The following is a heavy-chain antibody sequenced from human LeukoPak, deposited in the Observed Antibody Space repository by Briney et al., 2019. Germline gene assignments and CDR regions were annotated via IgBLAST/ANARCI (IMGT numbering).Heavy chain of an antibody. D-gene: IGHD3-10*01. CDR1: NYTFTSYG. CDR3: ARTFRALLWFGELWPDY. CDR2: ISAYNGNT. J-gene: IGHJ4*02. Sequence: GASVKVSCKASNYTFTSYGISWVRQAPGHGLEWMGWISAYNGNTNYAQKVQGRVTITTDTPTSTAYMELRSLRSDDTAVYYCARTFRALLWFGELWPDYWGQRTLVTVSS. V-gene: IGHV1-18*01.